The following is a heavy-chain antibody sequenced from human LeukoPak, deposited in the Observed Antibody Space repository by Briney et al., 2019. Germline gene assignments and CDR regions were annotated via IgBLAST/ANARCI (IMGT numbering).Heavy chain of an antibody. J-gene: IGHJ4*02. CDR1: GGSISSYY. V-gene: IGHV4-59*01. CDR3: ARSLFGYSGYDFPGY. D-gene: IGHD5-12*01. Sequence: PSETLSLTCSVSGGSISSYYWSWIRQPPGKGLEWIGCMYYSGSTNYNPSLKSRVTMSVDTSKNQFSLKLRSVTAADTAVYYCARSLFGYSGYDFPGYWGQGTLVTVSS. CDR2: MYYSGST.